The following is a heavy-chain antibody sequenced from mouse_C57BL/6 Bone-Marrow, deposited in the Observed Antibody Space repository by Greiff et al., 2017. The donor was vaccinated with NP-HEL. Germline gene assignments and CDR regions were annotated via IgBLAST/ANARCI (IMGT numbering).Heavy chain of an antibody. D-gene: IGHD1-1*01. V-gene: IGHV1-53*01. CDR2: INPSNGGT. CDR1: GYTFTSYW. J-gene: IGHJ1*03. CDR3: ARSHYYGSSYLWYFDV. Sequence: QVQLQQPGTELVKPGASVKLSCKASGYTFTSYWMHWVKQRPGQGLEWIGNINPSNGGTNYNEKFKSKATLTVDKSSSTAYMHLSSLTSEDSAVYYCARSHYYGSSYLWYFDVWGTGTTVTVSS.